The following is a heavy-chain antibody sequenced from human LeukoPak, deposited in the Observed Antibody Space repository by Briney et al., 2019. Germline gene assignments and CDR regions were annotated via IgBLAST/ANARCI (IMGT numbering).Heavy chain of an antibody. CDR3: AKARSSSYYYGMDV. Sequence: GSVKVSCKASVYTFTSYDINWVRQATGQGLEWMGWMNPNSGNTGYAQKFRGRVTMTRNTSISTAYMELSSLRAEDTAVYYCAKARSSSYYYGMDVWGQGTTVTVSS. D-gene: IGHD6-13*01. J-gene: IGHJ6*02. V-gene: IGHV1-8*01. CDR1: VYTFTSYD. CDR2: MNPNSGNT.